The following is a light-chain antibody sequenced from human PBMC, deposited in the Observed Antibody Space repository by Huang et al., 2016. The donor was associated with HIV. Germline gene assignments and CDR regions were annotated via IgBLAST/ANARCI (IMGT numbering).Light chain of an antibody. CDR2: GES. CDR1: QSISSN. J-gene: IGKJ4*01. V-gene: IGKV3-15*01. Sequence: EIVMTQSPATLSVSPGERATLSCRASQSISSNLAWYQQKAGQAPRLLIYGESTRATGIPARFTGSGCGTDFTLTINSLQSEDFAVYYCQQYNKWLTFGGGTKVEIK. CDR3: QQYNKWLT.